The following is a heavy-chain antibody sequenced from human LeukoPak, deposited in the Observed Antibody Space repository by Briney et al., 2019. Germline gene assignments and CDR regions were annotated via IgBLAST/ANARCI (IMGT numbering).Heavy chain of an antibody. D-gene: IGHD6-13*01. CDR2: IDTYSGKI. CDR3: ARDRGIAEADSFDP. CDR1: GYTYTTDG. J-gene: IGHJ5*02. V-gene: IGHV1-18*01. Sequence: ASVKVSCKASGYTYTTDGISWVRQAPGQGLEWMGWIDTYSGKINYAQKFQGRVTMTSDTSTSTAYMELRSLRSDDTAVYYCARDRGIAEADSFDPWGQGTLVTVSS.